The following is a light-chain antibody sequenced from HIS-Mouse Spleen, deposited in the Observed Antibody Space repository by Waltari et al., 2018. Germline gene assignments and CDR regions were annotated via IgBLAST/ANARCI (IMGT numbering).Light chain of an antibody. J-gene: IGLJ3*02. V-gene: IGLV2-23*01. CDR1: RSDVGSSNL. Sequence: QSALTQPASVSGSPGQSTTISCTGTRSDVGSSNLVPWYQQHPAKAPKLMIYEGSNRPSGVSNRFSGSKSGNTASLTISGLQAEDEADYYCCSYAGSSTWVFGGGTKLTVL. CDR2: EGS. CDR3: CSYAGSSTWV.